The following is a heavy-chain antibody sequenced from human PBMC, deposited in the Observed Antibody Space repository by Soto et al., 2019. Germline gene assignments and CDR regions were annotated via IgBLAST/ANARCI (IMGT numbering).Heavy chain of an antibody. J-gene: IGHJ5*02. D-gene: IGHD2-15*01. V-gene: IGHV1-3*01. Sequence: QVQLVQSGAEGKKPGASVKISCKASGYTFTRYTMNWVRQAPGQRLEWMGWINPDNGNTKSLQKFQDRVIITRDTSARTAYMDLSSLRSEDTAVYYCARGIATGQLDPWGQGTLVTVSS. CDR3: ARGIATGQLDP. CDR1: GYTFTRYT. CDR2: INPDNGNT.